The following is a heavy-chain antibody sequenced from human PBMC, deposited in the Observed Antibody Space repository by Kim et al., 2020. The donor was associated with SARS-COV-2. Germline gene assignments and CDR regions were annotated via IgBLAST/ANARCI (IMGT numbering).Heavy chain of an antibody. V-gene: IGHV3-30*04. Sequence: GGSLRLSCAASGFTFSSYAMHWVRHAPGKGLEWVAVISYDGSNKYYADSVKGRFTISRDNSKNTLYLQMNSLRAEDTAVYYCLYYYDSSGYSVDYWGQGTLVTVSS. D-gene: IGHD3-22*01. CDR1: GFTFSSYA. J-gene: IGHJ4*02. CDR3: LYYYDSSGYSVDY. CDR2: ISYDGSNK.